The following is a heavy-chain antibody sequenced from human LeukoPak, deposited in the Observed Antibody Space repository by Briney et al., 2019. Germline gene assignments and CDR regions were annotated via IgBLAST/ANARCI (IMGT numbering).Heavy chain of an antibody. CDR1: GGSFSGYY. CDR3: ARGRKDIVVVVAATPTYNWFDP. D-gene: IGHD2-15*01. Sequence: SETLSFTCAVYGGSFSGYYWSWIRQPPGKGLEWIGEINHSGSTNYNPSLKSRVTISVDTSKNQFSLKLSSVTAADTAVYYCARGRKDIVVVVAATPTYNWFDPWGQGTLVTVSS. CDR2: INHSGST. J-gene: IGHJ5*02. V-gene: IGHV4-34*01.